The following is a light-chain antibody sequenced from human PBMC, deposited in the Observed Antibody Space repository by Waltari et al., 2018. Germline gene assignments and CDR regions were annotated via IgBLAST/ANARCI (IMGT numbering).Light chain of an antibody. V-gene: IGLV1-44*01. CDR2: ENN. Sequence: QSVLTQPPSVSGYPGQRVTISCTGSSSNIGGYDVHWYQQLPGTAPKLLIVENNKRPSGVSDRFSGSKSATSASLTITGLQSEDEAEYYCEAWDNSLNGILFGGGTRLTVL. J-gene: IGLJ2*01. CDR3: EAWDNSLNGIL. CDR1: SSNIGGYD.